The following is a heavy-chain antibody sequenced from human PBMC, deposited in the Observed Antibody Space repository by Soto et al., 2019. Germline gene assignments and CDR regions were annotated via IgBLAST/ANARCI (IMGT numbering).Heavy chain of an antibody. CDR1: CGSISSYY. V-gene: IGHV4-59*12. J-gene: IGHJ6*02. Sequence: SETLSLTCTVSCGSISSYYWSWIRQPPGKGLEWIGYIYYSGSTNYNPSLKSRVTISVDTSKNQFSLYLQMNSLRAEDTAVYYCARDSSDRPEYTYYYYGMDVWGQGTTVTVSS. D-gene: IGHD2-2*02. CDR3: ARDSSDRPEYTYYYYGMDV. CDR2: IYYSGST.